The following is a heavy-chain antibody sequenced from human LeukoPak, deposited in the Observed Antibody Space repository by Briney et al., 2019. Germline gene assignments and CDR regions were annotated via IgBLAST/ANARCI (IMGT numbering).Heavy chain of an antibody. D-gene: IGHD3-9*01. CDR1: GGSISSSNW. J-gene: IGHJ5*02. CDR2: IYHSGST. CDR3: ARLTGYSSESWFDP. Sequence: PSGTLSLTCAVSGGSISSSNWWSWVRQPPGKGLEWIGEIYHSGSTNYNPSLKSRATISVDTSKNQFSLKLSSVTAADTAVYYCARLTGYSSESWFDPWGQGTLVTVSS. V-gene: IGHV4-4*02.